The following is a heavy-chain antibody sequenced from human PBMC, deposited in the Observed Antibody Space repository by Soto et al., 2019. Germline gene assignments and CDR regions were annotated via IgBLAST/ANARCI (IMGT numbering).Heavy chain of an antibody. V-gene: IGHV3-15*01. CDR2: IKSKTDGGTT. D-gene: IGHD2-21*01. Sequence: GGSLRLSCAASGFTFSNAWMSWVRQAPGKGLEWVGRIKSKTDGGTTDYAAPVKGRFTISRDDSKNTLYLQMNSLKTEDTAVYYCTTLFGLLDAFDIWGQGTMVTVSS. CDR3: TTLFGLLDAFDI. CDR1: GFTFSNAW. J-gene: IGHJ3*02.